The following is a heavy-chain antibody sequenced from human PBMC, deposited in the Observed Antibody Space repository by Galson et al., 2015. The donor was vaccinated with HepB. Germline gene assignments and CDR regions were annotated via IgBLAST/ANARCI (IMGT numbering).Heavy chain of an antibody. D-gene: IGHD3/OR15-3a*01. CDR3: ARGLEDWEPTLDY. CDR1: GFTFSSYA. V-gene: IGHV3-33*01. J-gene: IGHJ4*02. CDR2: LWYDANNK. Sequence: SLRLSCAASGFTFSSYAMHWVRQAPGKGLEWVAVLWYDANNKYYADSVKGRFTISRDNSKNTLYLKMNSLRGEDTAVYYCARGLEDWEPTLDYWGQGTLVTVSS.